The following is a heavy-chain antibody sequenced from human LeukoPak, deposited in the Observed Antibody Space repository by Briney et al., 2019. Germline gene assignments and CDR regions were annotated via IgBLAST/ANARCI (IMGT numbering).Heavy chain of an antibody. V-gene: IGHV3-49*04. CDR1: GFTFGDYA. Sequence: GGSLRLSCTTSGFTFGDYAMSWVRQAPGKGLEGVSLIRSQGYGGTTQYAASVKGRFTISRDDYKSIAYLQMNSLKTEDTAEYYCTRVSRSGSYSDFWGQGTLVTVSS. CDR2: IRSQGYGGTT. CDR3: TRVSRSGSYSDF. J-gene: IGHJ4*02. D-gene: IGHD3-10*01.